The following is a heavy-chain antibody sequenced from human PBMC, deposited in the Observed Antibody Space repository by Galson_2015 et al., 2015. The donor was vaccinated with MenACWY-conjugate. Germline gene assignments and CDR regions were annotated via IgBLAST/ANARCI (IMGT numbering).Heavy chain of an antibody. Sequence: ETLSLTCAVSGGAIDSSDWWSWVRQPPGKGLEWIGEIYYSGKTNYKPSLRGRVTISLDENKGEFFLGLASVTAADTALYFCARALSSSRTVWGQGIVVAVSS. V-gene: IGHV4/OR15-8*02. CDR2: IYYSGKT. CDR1: GGAIDSSDW. J-gene: IGHJ1*01. CDR3: ARALSSSRTV. D-gene: IGHD6-13*01.